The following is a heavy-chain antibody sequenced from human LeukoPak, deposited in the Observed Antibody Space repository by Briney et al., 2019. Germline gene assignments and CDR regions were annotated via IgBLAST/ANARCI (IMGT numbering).Heavy chain of an antibody. Sequence: SGGSLRLSCAASGFTFSSYGMHWVRQAPGKGLEWVAVIWYDGSNKYYADSVKGRFTISRDNSKNTLYLQMNSLRAEDTAVYYCARDVHDFWSGHRTNWFDPWGQGTLVTVSS. J-gene: IGHJ5*02. CDR2: IWYDGSNK. CDR1: GFTFSSYG. CDR3: ARDVHDFWSGHRTNWFDP. V-gene: IGHV3-33*01. D-gene: IGHD3-3*01.